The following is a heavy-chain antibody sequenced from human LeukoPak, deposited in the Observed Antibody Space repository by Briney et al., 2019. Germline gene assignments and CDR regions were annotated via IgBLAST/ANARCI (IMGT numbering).Heavy chain of an antibody. D-gene: IGHD2-8*01. CDR2: ISGSSEKE. CDR1: GFKFQDYG. Sequence: PGGSLRLSCAASGFKFQDYGMAWARHVPGEGLEWVSSISGSSEKEHYAVSARGRFRISRDNSKNIFYLEMNSLRPEDRAVYYCAKDLQYEGVWGQGALVTVSS. V-gene: IGHV3-23*01. J-gene: IGHJ4*02. CDR3: AKDLQYEGV.